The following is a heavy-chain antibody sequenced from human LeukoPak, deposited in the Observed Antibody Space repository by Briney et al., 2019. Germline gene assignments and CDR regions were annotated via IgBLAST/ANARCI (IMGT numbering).Heavy chain of an antibody. CDR2: INHSGST. V-gene: IGHV4-34*01. Sequence: PSETLSLTCAVYGGSFSGYYWSWIRQPPGKGLEWIGEINHSGSTNYNPSLKSRVTISVDTSKNQFSLKLSSVTAADTAVYYCARVHDFWSGSSFDPWGQGTLVTVSS. J-gene: IGHJ5*02. CDR3: ARVHDFWSGSSFDP. D-gene: IGHD3-3*01. CDR1: GGSFSGYY.